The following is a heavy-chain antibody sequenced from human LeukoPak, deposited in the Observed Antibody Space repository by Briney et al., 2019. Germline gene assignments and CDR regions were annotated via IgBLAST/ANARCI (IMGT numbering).Heavy chain of an antibody. CDR3: ARDGSSGYYRDAFDI. J-gene: IGHJ3*02. V-gene: IGHV7-4-1*02. D-gene: IGHD3-22*01. CDR1: GYTFTSYA. Sequence: ASVKVSCKASGYTFTSYAMNWVRQAPGQGLEWMGWINTNTGNPTYAQGFTGRFVFSLDTSVSTAYLQISSLKAEDTAVYYCARDGSSGYYRDAFDIWGQGTMVTVSS. CDR2: INTNTGNP.